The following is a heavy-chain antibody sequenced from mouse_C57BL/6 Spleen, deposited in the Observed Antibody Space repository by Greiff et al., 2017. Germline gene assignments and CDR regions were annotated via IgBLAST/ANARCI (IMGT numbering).Heavy chain of an antibody. Sequence: VKLQESGAELARPGASVKLSCKASGYTFTSYGISWVKQRTGQGLEWIGEIYPRSGNTYYNEKFKGKATLTADKSSSTAYMELRSLTSEDSAVYFCARLGPGSPFDYWGQGTTLTVSS. CDR3: ARLGPGSPFDY. V-gene: IGHV1-81*01. D-gene: IGHD1-1*02. CDR1: GYTFTSYG. J-gene: IGHJ2*01. CDR2: IYPRSGNT.